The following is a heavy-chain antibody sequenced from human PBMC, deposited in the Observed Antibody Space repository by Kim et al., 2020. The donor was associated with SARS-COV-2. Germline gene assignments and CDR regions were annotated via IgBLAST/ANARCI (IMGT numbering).Heavy chain of an antibody. CDR1: GGSISSSSYY. CDR3: ATYPKYYYDSSALWDY. Sequence: SETLSLTCTVSGGSISSSSYYWGWIRQPPGKGLEWIGSIYYSGSTYYNPSLKSRVTISVDTSKNQFSLKLSSVTAADTAVYYCATYPKYYYDSSALWDYWGQGTLVTVSS. CDR2: IYYSGST. J-gene: IGHJ4*02. D-gene: IGHD3-22*01. V-gene: IGHV4-39*01.